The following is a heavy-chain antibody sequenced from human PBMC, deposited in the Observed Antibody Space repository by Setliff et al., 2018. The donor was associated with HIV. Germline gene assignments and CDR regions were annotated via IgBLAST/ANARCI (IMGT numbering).Heavy chain of an antibody. CDR2: ISSSGRT. D-gene: IGHD5-12*01. CDR1: GGSISSYY. J-gene: IGHJ4*02. CDR3: ALDPGYRRDY. V-gene: IGHV4-59*08. Sequence: SETLSLTCTVSGGSISSYYWSWIRQPPGKGLEWIGYISSSGRTSYNPSLKSRVTMSVDTSKNQFSLNLSSVTAADTAVYYCALDPGYRRDYWGQGTLVTVSS.